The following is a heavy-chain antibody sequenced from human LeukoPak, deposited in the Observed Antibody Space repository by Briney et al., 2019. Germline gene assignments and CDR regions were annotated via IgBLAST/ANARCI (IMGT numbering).Heavy chain of an antibody. CDR3: ARRTKNYADYIAY. V-gene: IGHV5-51*01. CDR1: GYSFTSYW. CDR2: IYPGDSDT. J-gene: IGHJ4*02. Sequence: GESLKISCKGSGYSFTSYWIGWVRQMPGKGLEWMGIIYPGDSDTRYSPSFQGQVTISADTSINTAYLQWSSLKASDSAMYYCARRTKNYADYIAYWGQGTLVTVSS. D-gene: IGHD1-1*01.